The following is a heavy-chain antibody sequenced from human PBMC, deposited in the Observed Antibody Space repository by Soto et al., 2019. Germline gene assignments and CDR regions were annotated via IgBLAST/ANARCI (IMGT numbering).Heavy chain of an antibody. V-gene: IGHV1-69*13. CDR3: ARVATVVTHAFDY. CDR2: IIPIFGTA. D-gene: IGHD4-17*01. J-gene: IGHJ4*02. CDR1: GGTFSSYA. Sequence: ASVKVSCKASGGTFSSYAISWVRQAPGQGLEWMGGIIPIFGTANYAQKFQGRVTITADESTSTAYMELSSLRSEDTAVYYCARVATVVTHAFDYWGQGTLVTVS.